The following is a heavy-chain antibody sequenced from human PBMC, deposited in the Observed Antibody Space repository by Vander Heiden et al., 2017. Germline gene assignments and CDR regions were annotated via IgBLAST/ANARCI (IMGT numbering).Heavy chain of an antibody. CDR1: GYTFTSYD. D-gene: IGHD2-21*01. Sequence: QVQLVQSGAEVKKPGASVKVSCKASGYTFTSYDIHWVRQATGQGLEWMGWMNPNSGNTGYAQKFQGRVTMTRNTSISTAYMELSSLRSEDTAVYYCARGLFSYSDLYYYYGMDVWGQGTTVTVSS. J-gene: IGHJ6*02. V-gene: IGHV1-8*01. CDR2: MNPNSGNT. CDR3: ARGLFSYSDLYYYYGMDV.